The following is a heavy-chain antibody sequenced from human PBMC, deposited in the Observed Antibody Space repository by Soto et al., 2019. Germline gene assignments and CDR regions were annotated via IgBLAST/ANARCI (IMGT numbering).Heavy chain of an antibody. CDR2: ISSSSSYI. CDR1: GFTFSSYS. D-gene: IGHD2-15*01. Sequence: GGSLRLSCAASGFTFSSYSMNWVRQAPGKGLEWVSSISSSSSYIYYADSVKGRFTISGDNAKNSLYLQMNGLRAEDTAVYYCARQGYCSGGSCPVDAFDIWGQGTMVTVSS. V-gene: IGHV3-21*01. CDR3: ARQGYCSGGSCPVDAFDI. J-gene: IGHJ3*02.